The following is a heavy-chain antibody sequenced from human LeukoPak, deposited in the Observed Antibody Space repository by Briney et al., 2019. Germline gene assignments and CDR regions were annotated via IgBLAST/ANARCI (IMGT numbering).Heavy chain of an antibody. J-gene: IGHJ4*01. D-gene: IGHD3-22*01. Sequence: PGGSLRLSCAASGFIFSSYSMNWVRQAPGKGLEWISYISSRSSTVYYADSVKGRFTISRDNAKNSLDLQMNSLRDEGTAVYYCARGRTYYYESSGYYSHFDYWGQGTLVTVSS. CDR3: ARGRTYYYESSGYYSHFDY. CDR2: ISSRSSTV. CDR1: GFIFSSYS. V-gene: IGHV3-48*02.